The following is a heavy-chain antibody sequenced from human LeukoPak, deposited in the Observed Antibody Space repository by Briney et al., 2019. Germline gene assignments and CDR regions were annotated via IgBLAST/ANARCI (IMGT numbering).Heavy chain of an antibody. Sequence: PSETLSLTCTVSGGSISSSSYYWGWIRQPPGKGLEWIGTIYYSGNTYYNPSLKSRVTISVDTSKNQFSLKLSSVTAADTAVYYCARSAGIAVAGTGYMDVWGKGTTVTVSS. CDR1: GGSISSSSYY. J-gene: IGHJ6*03. V-gene: IGHV4-39*01. CDR3: ARSAGIAVAGTGYMDV. CDR2: IYYSGNT. D-gene: IGHD6-19*01.